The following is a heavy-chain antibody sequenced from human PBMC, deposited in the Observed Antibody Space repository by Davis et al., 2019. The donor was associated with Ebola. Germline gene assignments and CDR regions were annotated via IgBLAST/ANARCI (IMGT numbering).Heavy chain of an antibody. CDR3: ARLALMVQGLYYYYGMDV. CDR1: GFTFSSYA. J-gene: IGHJ6*02. V-gene: IGHV3-30*14. D-gene: IGHD3-10*01. Sequence: GESLKISCAASGFTFSSYAMHWVRQAPGKGLEWVAVISYDGSNKYYADSVKGRFTISRHNSKNTLYLQMNSLRAEDTAVYYCARLALMVQGLYYYYGMDVWGQGTTVTVSS. CDR2: ISYDGSNK.